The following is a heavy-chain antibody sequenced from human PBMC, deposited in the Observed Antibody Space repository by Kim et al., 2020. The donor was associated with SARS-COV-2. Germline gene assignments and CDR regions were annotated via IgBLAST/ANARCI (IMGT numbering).Heavy chain of an antibody. CDR3: ARDYDDAFDI. V-gene: IGHV4-59*01. CDR2: ST. J-gene: IGHJ3*02. Sequence: STNYNPSLKSRVTISVDTSKNQFSLKLSSVTAADTAVYYCARDYDDAFDIWGQGTMVTVSS. D-gene: IGHD3-22*01.